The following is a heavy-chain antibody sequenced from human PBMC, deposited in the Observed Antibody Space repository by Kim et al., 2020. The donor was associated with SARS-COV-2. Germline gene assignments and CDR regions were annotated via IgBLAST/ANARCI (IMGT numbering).Heavy chain of an antibody. Sequence: KGRFTISRDNAKNSLYLQMNSLRAEDTAVYYCARDIRYCSSTSCPGGFDYWGQGTLVTVSS. V-gene: IGHV3-11*06. D-gene: IGHD2-2*01. CDR3: ARDIRYCSSTSCPGGFDY. J-gene: IGHJ4*02.